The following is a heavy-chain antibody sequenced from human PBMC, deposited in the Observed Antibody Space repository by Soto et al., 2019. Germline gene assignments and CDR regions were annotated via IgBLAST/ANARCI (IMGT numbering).Heavy chain of an antibody. CDR2: IYYSGST. CDR3: ARRGDDYGDYVSDGAFDY. V-gene: IGHV4-39*01. J-gene: IGHJ4*02. D-gene: IGHD4-17*01. CDR1: GGSISSSSYY. Sequence: QLQLQESGPGLVKPSETLSLTCTVSGGSISSSSYYWGWIRQPPGKGLEWIGSIYYSGSTYYNPSLQSPVHISVDTVKKQVSLKASSVTGADTGVYYLARRGDDYGDYVSDGAFDYWGQGTLVTVSS.